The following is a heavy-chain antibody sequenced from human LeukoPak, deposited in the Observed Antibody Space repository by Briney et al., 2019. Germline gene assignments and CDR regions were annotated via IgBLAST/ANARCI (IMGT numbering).Heavy chain of an antibody. CDR1: GFTFIA. Sequence: GGSLRLSCAASGFTFIAVDWVRQAPGMGLEWVSTINSVDDTYYSESVRGRFTVSRDKSKNKVYLHMNSLRAEDTAVYHCAKWFRGSGSDRFYDKWGEGPLVSVS. V-gene: IGHV3-23*01. CDR3: AKWFRGSGSDRFYDK. J-gene: IGHJ4*02. CDR2: INSVDDT. D-gene: IGHD3-10*01.